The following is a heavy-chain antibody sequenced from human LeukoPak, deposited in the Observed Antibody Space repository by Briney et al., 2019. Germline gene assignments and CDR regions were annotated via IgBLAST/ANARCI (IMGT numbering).Heavy chain of an antibody. CDR2: INPNSGST. V-gene: IGHV1-46*01. CDR1: GYTFTSYY. Sequence: ASVKVSCKASGYTFTSYYMHWVRQAPGQGLEWVGLINPNSGSTSYAQKFQGRVTMTRDMSTSTVYMELSSLRSDDTAVYYCARGSAVAGTGNAFDIWGQGTMVTVSS. D-gene: IGHD6-19*01. J-gene: IGHJ3*02. CDR3: ARGSAVAGTGNAFDI.